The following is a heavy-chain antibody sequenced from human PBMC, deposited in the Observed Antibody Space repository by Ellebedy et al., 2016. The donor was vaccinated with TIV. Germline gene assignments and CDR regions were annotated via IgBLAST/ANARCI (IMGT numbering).Heavy chain of an antibody. CDR1: GYSFNNYW. CDR2: IYPGDSDT. V-gene: IGHV5-51*01. CDR3: ARLGDYDIFDY. D-gene: IGHD4-17*01. J-gene: IGHJ4*02. Sequence: GESLKISXKGSGYSFNNYWIGWVRQMPGKGLEWMGIIYPGDSDTRYSPSFQGQVTISADKSISTAYLQWSSLKASDTAMYYCARLGDYDIFDYWGQGTLVTVSS.